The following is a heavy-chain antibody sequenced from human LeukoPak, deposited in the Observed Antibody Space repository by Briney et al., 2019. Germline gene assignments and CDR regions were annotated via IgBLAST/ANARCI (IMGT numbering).Heavy chain of an antibody. CDR3: AKDAQRGFDYSNSLEY. CDR2: IWSDGTEK. CDR1: GFTYSHYG. Sequence: GGSLRLSCAASGFTYSHYGMHWVRQAPGKGLEWVAVIWSDGTEKYYGDAVKGRFTISRDNSRNTLYLQMNSLRGEDTAVYYYAKDAQRGFDYSNSLEYWGQGTLVTVSS. V-gene: IGHV3-33*06. J-gene: IGHJ4*02. D-gene: IGHD4-11*01.